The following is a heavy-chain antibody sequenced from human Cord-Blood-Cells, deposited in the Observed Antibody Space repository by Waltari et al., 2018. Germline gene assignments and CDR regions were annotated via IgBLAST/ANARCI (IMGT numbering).Heavy chain of an antibody. CDR2: INHSGST. CDR3: ARVTLTIIGVVNYYYYMDV. V-gene: IGHV4-34*01. CDR1: GGSFSGYY. J-gene: IGHJ6*03. Sequence: QVQLQQWGAGLLKPSETLSLTCAVYGGSFSGYYWSWIRQPPGKGLGWIGEINHSGSTNYYAPLKNRVAISGGPSKKQCSLKQSSCTAADTAVYYCARVTLTIIGVVNYYYYMDVWGKGTTVTVSS. D-gene: IGHD3-3*01.